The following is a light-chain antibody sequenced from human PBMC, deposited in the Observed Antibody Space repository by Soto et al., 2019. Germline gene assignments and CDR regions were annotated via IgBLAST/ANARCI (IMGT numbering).Light chain of an antibody. J-gene: IGKJ1*01. Sequence: DIQMTKSPSTLSASVGDRVTITCRASQSITSWLAWYQQKPGRAPKLLIYKASSLESGVPSRFSGSGSGTEFTITISSLQPDDFATYYGQQYTSYSTVGQGTKVEIK. V-gene: IGKV1-5*03. CDR1: QSITSW. CDR3: QQYTSYST. CDR2: KAS.